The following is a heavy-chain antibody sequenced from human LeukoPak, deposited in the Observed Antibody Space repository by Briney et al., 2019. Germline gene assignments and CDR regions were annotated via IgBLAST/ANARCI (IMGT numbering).Heavy chain of an antibody. J-gene: IGHJ6*02. CDR1: GYTFTSYA. CDR2: INTNTGNP. CDR3: ARGGITRGGYLYGMDV. Sequence: GASVKVSCKASGYTFTSYAMNWVRQAPGQGLEWMGWINTNTGNPTYAQGFTGRFVFSLDTSVSTAYLQISSLKAEDTAVYYCARGGITRGGYLYGMDVWGQGTTVTVSS. D-gene: IGHD3-10*01. V-gene: IGHV7-4-1*02.